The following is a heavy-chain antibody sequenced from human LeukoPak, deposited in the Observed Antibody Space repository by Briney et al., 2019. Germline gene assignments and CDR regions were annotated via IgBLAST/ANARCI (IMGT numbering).Heavy chain of an antibody. CDR1: GYTFTGHY. CDR2: INPNSGGR. J-gene: IGHJ4*02. D-gene: IGHD3-22*01. Sequence: ASVKVSCKASGYTFTGHYMNWVRQAPGQGLEWMGWINPNSGGRNYAQKFQGRATMTRDTSISTAYMELSSLRSDDTAVYYCARVEYHYDSSGYYDYWGQGTLVTVSS. CDR3: ARVEYHYDSSGYYDY. V-gene: IGHV1-2*02.